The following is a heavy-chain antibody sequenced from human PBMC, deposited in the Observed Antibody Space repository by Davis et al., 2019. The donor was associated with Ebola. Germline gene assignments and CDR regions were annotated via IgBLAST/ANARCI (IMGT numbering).Heavy chain of an antibody. D-gene: IGHD6-13*01. CDR2: IYPGDSDN. J-gene: IGHJ6*02. V-gene: IGHV5-51*01. CDR1: GYSFASYW. CDR3: AKLSSSSWFHGMDV. Sequence: PGGSLRLSCKGSGYSFASYWIGWVRQMPGKGLEWMGTIYPGDSDNRYSPSFQGQVTSSADKSISTAYLQWSSLKASDTAMYYCAKLSSSSWFHGMDVWGQGTTVSVSS.